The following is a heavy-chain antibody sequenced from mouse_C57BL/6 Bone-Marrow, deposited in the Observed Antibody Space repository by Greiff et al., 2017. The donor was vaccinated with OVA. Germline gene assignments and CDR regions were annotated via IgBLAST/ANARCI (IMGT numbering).Heavy chain of an antibody. V-gene: IGHV14-4*01. CDR3: TTGDSHYFDY. Sequence: EVQLKESGAELVRPGASVKLSCTASGFNIKDDYMHWVKQRPEQGLEWIGWIDPENGDTEYASKFQGKATITADTSSNTAYLQLSSLTSEDTAVYYCTTGDSHYFDYWGQGTTLTVSS. J-gene: IGHJ2*01. CDR2: IDPENGDT. CDR1: GFNIKDDY.